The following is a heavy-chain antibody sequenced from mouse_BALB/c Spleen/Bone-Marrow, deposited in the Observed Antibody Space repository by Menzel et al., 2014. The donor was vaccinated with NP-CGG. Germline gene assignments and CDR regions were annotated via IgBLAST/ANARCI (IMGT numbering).Heavy chain of an antibody. J-gene: IGHJ3*01. Sequence: VKLEESGPGLAAPSQSLSITCTVSGFSLTSYGVHWVRQPPGKGLEWLGVIWAGGSTNYNSALMSRLSISKDNSKSQVFLKMNSLQTDDTAMYYCASPIYYDYPLFAYWGQGTLVTVSA. CDR3: ASPIYYDYPLFAY. V-gene: IGHV2-9*02. D-gene: IGHD2-4*01. CDR2: IWAGGST. CDR1: GFSLTSYG.